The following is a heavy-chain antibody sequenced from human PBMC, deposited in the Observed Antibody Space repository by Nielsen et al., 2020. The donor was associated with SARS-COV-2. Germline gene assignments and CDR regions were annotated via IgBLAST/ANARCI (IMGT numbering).Heavy chain of an antibody. CDR2: ISYDGSNK. CDR3: AKDQRTWDRDGMDV. CDR1: GFTFSSYA. V-gene: IGHV3-30-3*01. J-gene: IGHJ6*02. Sequence: GESLKISCAASGFTFSSYAIHWVRQAPGKGLEWVAVISYDGSNKYYADSVKGRFTISRDNSKNTLYLQMNSLRAEDTAVYYCAKDQRTWDRDGMDVWGQGTTVTVSS. D-gene: IGHD6-25*01.